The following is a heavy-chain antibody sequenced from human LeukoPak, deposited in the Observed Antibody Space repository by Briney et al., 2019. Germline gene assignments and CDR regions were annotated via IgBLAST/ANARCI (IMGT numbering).Heavy chain of an antibody. CDR1: GFTFSSYA. CDR2: ISGSGGST. J-gene: IGHJ4*02. Sequence: GGSLRLSCAASGFTFSSYAMNWVRQAPGKGLEWVSAISGSGGSTYYADSVKGRFTISRDNSKNTLYLQMNSLRAEDTAVYYCAKGRYCGGDCYSGLDYWGQGTLVTVSS. CDR3: AKGRYCGGDCYSGLDY. D-gene: IGHD2-21*02. V-gene: IGHV3-23*01.